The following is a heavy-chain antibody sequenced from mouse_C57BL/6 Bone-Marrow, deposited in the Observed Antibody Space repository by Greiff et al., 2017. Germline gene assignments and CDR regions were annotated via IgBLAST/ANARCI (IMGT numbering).Heavy chain of an antibody. CDR1: GYTFTSYW. CDR2: IDPSDSYT. Sequence: QVQLPQPGAELVKPGASVKLSCKSSGYTFTSYWMQWVKQRPGQGLEWIGEIDPSDSYTNYNQKFKGKATLTVDTSSSTAYMQLSSLTSEESAVYYCAREGYDYDYFDYEGRGTTHTGSS. D-gene: IGHD2-4*01. V-gene: IGHV1-50*01. CDR3: AREGYDYDYFDY. J-gene: IGHJ2*01.